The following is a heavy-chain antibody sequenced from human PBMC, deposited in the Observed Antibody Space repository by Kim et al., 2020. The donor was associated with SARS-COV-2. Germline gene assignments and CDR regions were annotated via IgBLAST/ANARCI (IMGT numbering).Heavy chain of an antibody. CDR1: GGSISSSNW. CDR3: ARGGWGIAVAGPLDY. CDR2: IYHSGST. V-gene: IGHV4-4*02. Sequence: SETLSLTCAVSGGSISSSNWWSWVRQPPGKGLEWIGEIYHSGSTNYNPSLKSRVTISVDKSKNQFSLKLSSVTAADTAVYYCARGGWGIAVAGPLDYWGQGTLVTVSS. J-gene: IGHJ4*02. D-gene: IGHD6-19*01.